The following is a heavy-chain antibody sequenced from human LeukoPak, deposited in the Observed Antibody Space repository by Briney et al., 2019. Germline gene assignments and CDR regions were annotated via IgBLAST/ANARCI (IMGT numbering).Heavy chain of an antibody. Sequence: GGSLRLSCAVSGLTFSSYETNWVRHPPGKGLGGVSYISSSGSTIYYADSVKGRFTISRDNAKNSLYLQMNSLRAEDTAVYYCARDTLGQWLVHYYFDYWGQGTLVTVSS. J-gene: IGHJ4*02. CDR1: GLTFSSYE. V-gene: IGHV3-48*03. CDR2: ISSSGSTI. CDR3: ARDTLGQWLVHYYFDY. D-gene: IGHD6-19*01.